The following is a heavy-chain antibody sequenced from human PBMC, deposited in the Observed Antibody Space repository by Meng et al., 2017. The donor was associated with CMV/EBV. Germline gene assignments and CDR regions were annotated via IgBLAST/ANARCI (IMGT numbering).Heavy chain of an antibody. Sequence: GGSLRLSCAASGFTFSSYEMNWVRQAPGKGLGWVSYISSSGSTIYYADSVKGRFTISRDNAKNSLYLQMNSLRAEDTALYYCAKDRGDGYNLVKEDYYYGMDVWGQGTTVTVSS. V-gene: IGHV3-48*03. CDR3: AKDRGDGYNLVKEDYYYGMDV. D-gene: IGHD5-24*01. CDR2: ISSSGSTI. CDR1: GFTFSSYE. J-gene: IGHJ6*02.